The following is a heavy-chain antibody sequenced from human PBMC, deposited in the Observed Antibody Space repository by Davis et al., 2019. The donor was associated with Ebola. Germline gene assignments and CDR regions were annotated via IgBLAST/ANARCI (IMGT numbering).Heavy chain of an antibody. V-gene: IGHV3-21*01. Sequence: GGSLRLSCTASGFTFSSHVMNWVRQAPGKGLEWVSFISSSSNYIYYADSVKGRFTVSRDNAKNSLYLQMNSLRAEDTAVYYCVRDPALVVTGGGWFFGLWGRGTLVTVSS. D-gene: IGHD2-21*02. CDR3: VRDPALVVTGGGWFFGL. J-gene: IGHJ2*01. CDR2: ISSSSNYI. CDR1: GFTFSSHV.